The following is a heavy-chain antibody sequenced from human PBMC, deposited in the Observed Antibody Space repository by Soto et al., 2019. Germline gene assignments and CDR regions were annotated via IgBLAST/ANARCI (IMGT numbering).Heavy chain of an antibody. CDR3: AHRYGGNYYRWYFDS. CDR1: GFSLSTSGAG. D-gene: IGHD1-26*01. CDR2: ISWKDEK. V-gene: IGHV2-5*01. J-gene: IGHJ4*02. Sequence: QITLKESGPTLVKPTQTLTVTCTFSGFSLSTSGAGVGWIRQSPGKAPEWLALISWKDEKRYNPGLKSRLTITKETSKRQVVLTMTDLDPVDTATYFCAHRYGGNYYRWYFDSWGQGTLVTVSS.